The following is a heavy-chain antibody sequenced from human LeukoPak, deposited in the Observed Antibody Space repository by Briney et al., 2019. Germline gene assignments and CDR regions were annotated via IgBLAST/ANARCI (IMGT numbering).Heavy chain of an antibody. Sequence: PSETLSLTCTVSGGSISSYYWNRIRQPPGKGLEWIGYIYYSGSTNYNPSLKSRVIISVDTSKNQFSLKLSSVTAADTAVYYCAGRLWRRDGYNLSAFDIWGQGTMVTVSS. J-gene: IGHJ3*02. V-gene: IGHV4-59*01. CDR3: AGRLWRRDGYNLSAFDI. CDR1: GGSISSYY. CDR2: IYYSGST. D-gene: IGHD5-24*01.